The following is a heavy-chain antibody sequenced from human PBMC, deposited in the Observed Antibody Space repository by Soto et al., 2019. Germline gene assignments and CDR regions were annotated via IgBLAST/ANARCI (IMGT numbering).Heavy chain of an antibody. D-gene: IGHD3-22*01. CDR2: INAGNGNT. J-gene: IGHJ4*02. CDR1: GYTFTSYA. Sequence: QVQLVQSGAEEKKPGASVKVSCKASGYTFTSYAMHWVRQAPGQRLEWMGWINAGNGNTKYSQKFQGRVTITRDTSASTAYMERSSLRSEDTAVYYCARGSGYYYWDDYWGQGSLVTVYS. V-gene: IGHV1-3*05. CDR3: ARGSGYYYWDDY.